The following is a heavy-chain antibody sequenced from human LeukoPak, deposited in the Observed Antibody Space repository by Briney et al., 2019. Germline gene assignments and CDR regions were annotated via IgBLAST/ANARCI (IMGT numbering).Heavy chain of an antibody. CDR3: ARDNYAGAKWFDL. J-gene: IGHJ5*02. CDR2: IITIFGTA. CDR1: GGTFTSYA. D-gene: IGHD1-7*01. V-gene: IGHV1-69*05. Sequence: SVKVSCKAAGGTFTSYAISCVPQSPRHGLECRGGIITIFGTANYAKKFQGRVTITRDESTSTVYMELSSPRSEDAAVYYCARDNYAGAKWFDLWGKGTVVSVSS.